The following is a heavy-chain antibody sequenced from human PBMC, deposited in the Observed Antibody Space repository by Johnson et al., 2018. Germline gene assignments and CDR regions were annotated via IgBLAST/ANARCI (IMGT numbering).Heavy chain of an antibody. Sequence: QVQLVQSGGGVVQPGRSLRLSCAASGFTFSSYGMHWVRQAPGKGLDWVAIISYDGSNKYYADSVKGRFTISRDNSKNTLYLQMNSLRTEDTAVYYCATQHIVVVPAAIGDIWGQGTMVTVSS. CDR1: GFTFSSYG. CDR2: ISYDGSNK. V-gene: IGHV3-30*03. D-gene: IGHD2-2*01. CDR3: ATQHIVVVPAAIGDI. J-gene: IGHJ3*02.